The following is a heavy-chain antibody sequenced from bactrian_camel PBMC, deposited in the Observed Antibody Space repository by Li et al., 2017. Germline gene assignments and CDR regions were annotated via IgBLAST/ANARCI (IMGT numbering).Heavy chain of an antibody. Sequence: HVQLVESGGGSVQAGGSLTPACSVSGYTYSGDCMAWFRQVPGNEREGLATISPGGSSEPYAESVKGRFTISRDNAKNTVYLQMNSLKSEDTALYYCGIELFWLPSYWGQGTQVTVS. V-gene: IGHV3S1*01. CDR1: GYTYSGDC. D-gene: IGHD1*01. CDR2: ISPGGSSE. CDR3: GIELFWLPSY. J-gene: IGHJ4*01.